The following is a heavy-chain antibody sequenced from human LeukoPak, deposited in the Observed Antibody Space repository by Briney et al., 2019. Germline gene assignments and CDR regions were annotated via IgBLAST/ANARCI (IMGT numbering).Heavy chain of an antibody. CDR3: ARVGDILTGYPYYFDY. J-gene: IGHJ4*02. V-gene: IGHV1-8*02. D-gene: IGHD3-9*01. Sequence: ASVKVSCKASGYTFTSYDINWVRQATGQGLEGMGWMNPNSGNIDYAQKLQGRVTITTDTSTSTAYMELRSLRSDDTAVYHCARVGDILTGYPYYFDYWGQGTLVTVSS. CDR1: GYTFTSYD. CDR2: MNPNSGNI.